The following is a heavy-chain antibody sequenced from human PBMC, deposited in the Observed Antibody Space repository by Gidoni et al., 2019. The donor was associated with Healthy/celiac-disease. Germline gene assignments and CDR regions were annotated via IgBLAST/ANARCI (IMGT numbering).Heavy chain of an antibody. CDR1: GGSFSGYY. J-gene: IGHJ4*02. V-gene: IGHV4-34*01. D-gene: IGHD2-8*01. Sequence: QVQLQQWGAGLLKPSETLSLTCAVYGGSFSGYYWSWIRQPPGKGLEWIGEINHSGSTNYNPSLKSRVTISVDTSKNQFSLKLSSVTAADMAVYYCASQGLSLKTGDYWGQGTLVTVSS. CDR3: ASQGLSLKTGDY. CDR2: INHSGST.